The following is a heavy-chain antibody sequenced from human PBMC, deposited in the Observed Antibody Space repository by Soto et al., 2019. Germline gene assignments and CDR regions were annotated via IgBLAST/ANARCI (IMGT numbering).Heavy chain of an antibody. CDR1: GGTFSSYA. CDR2: IIPIFGTA. V-gene: IGHV1-69*01. J-gene: IGHJ5*02. D-gene: IGHD3-9*01. Sequence: QVQLVQSGAEVKKPGSSVKVSCKASGGTFSSYAISWVRQAPEQGLEWMGGIIPIFGTANYAQKFQGRVTITADESTSTAYMELSSLRSEDTAVYYCAREGSYDILTGYYIRDWFDPWGQGTLVTVSS. CDR3: AREGSYDILTGYYIRDWFDP.